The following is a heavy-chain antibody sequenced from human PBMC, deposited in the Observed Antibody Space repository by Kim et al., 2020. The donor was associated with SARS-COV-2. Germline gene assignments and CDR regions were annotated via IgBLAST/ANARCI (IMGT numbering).Heavy chain of an antibody. V-gene: IGHV3-23*01. CDR3: SKMAVIDGYTHLYYYAM. D-gene: IGHD3-22*01. J-gene: IGHJ6*01. Sequence: GGSLRLSCVGSGFTFDTYAMSWVRQAPGKGLEWVSVISGIGINKFYADSVRGRFTISRDNSKKILYLQMNSLTDEDTALYYCSKMAVIDGYTHLYYYAM. CDR1: GFTFDTYA. CDR2: ISGIGINK.